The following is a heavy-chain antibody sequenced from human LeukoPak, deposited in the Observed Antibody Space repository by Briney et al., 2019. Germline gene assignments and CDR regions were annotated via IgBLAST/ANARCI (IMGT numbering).Heavy chain of an antibody. CDR2: IRYDGSNK. CDR1: GFTFSSYG. D-gene: IGHD3-9*01. Sequence: GGSLRLSCAASGFTFSSYGMHWVRQAPGKGLEWVAFIRYDGSNKYYADSVKGRFTISRDNSKNTLYLQMNSLRAEDTAVYYCAKDGNDILTGYMDVWGKGTTVTVSS. J-gene: IGHJ6*03. V-gene: IGHV3-30*02. CDR3: AKDGNDILTGYMDV.